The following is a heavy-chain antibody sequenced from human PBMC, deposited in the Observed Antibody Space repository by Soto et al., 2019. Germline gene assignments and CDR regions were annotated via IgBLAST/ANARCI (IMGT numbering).Heavy chain of an antibody. V-gene: IGHV3-33*08. CDR2: IWYDGSNK. J-gene: IGHJ6*02. Sequence: GGSLRLSCAASGFTFSSYGMHWVRQAPGKGLEWVAVIWYDGSNKYYADSVKGRFTISRDNSKNTLYLQMNSLRAEDTAVYYCARDRGLTDIVLVPAAMGGIYYYGMDVWGQGTTVTVSS. D-gene: IGHD2-2*01. CDR3: ARDRGLTDIVLVPAAMGGIYYYGMDV. CDR1: GFTFSSYG.